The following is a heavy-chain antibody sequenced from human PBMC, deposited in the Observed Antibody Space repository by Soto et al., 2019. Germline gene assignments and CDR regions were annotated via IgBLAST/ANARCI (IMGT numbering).Heavy chain of an antibody. D-gene: IGHD3-16*02. CDR2: IYYSGST. Sequence: SETLSLTCTVSGGSISSYYWSWIRQPPGKGLEWIGYIYYSGSTNYNPSLKSRVTISVDTSKNQFSLKLTSVTAADTAVYYCAGSLGELSLPYYFDYWGQGTLVTVSS. V-gene: IGHV4-59*01. J-gene: IGHJ4*02. CDR3: AGSLGELSLPYYFDY. CDR1: GGSISSYY.